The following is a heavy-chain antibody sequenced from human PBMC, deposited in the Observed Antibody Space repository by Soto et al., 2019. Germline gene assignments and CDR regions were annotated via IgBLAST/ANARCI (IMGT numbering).Heavy chain of an antibody. D-gene: IGHD3-22*01. J-gene: IGHJ4*02. CDR1: GYTFTSYD. V-gene: IGHV1-8*01. Sequence: GASVKVSCKASGYTFTSYDINWVRQATGQGLEWMGWMNPNSGNTGYAQKFQGRVTMTRNTSISTAYMELSSLRSEDTAVYYCARGFQIEVIQPIGYYYWGKGSLVTVSS. CDR2: MNPNSGNT. CDR3: ARGFQIEVIQPIGYYY.